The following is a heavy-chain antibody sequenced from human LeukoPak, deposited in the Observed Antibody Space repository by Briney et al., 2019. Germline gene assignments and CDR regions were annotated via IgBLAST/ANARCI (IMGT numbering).Heavy chain of an antibody. CDR3: AKTQDCSSTDCYRAFDI. V-gene: IGHV3-30-3*01. CDR2: ISSDGNKK. CDR1: EFTFSSRA. D-gene: IGHD2-2*01. J-gene: IGHJ3*02. Sequence: GGSLRLSCAASEFTFSSRAMDWVRQAPGKGLEWVAIISSDGNKKDYADSVKGRFTISRDNSNNTLYLQMNSLRTDDTAVYFCAKTQDCSSTDCYRAFDIWGQGTIVTVSS.